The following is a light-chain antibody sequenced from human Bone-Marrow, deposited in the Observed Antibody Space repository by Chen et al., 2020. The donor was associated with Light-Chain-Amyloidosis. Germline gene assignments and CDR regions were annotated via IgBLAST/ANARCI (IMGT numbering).Light chain of an antibody. CDR1: SAHSTYA. CDR2: LNSYGSH. Sequence: QPVLTQSPSASASLGASVKLTCTLSSAHSTYAVTWHQQQPEKGPRFLMKLNSYGSHSTGAGIPDGFSGSSSGAERYLTVSGLQSEDEGDYYCQTWGSGSNWVFGGGTKLTVL. J-gene: IGLJ3*02. V-gene: IGLV4-69*02. CDR3: QTWGSGSNWV.